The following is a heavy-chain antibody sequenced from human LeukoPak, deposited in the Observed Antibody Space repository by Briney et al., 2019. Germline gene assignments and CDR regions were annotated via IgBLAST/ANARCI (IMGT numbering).Heavy chain of an antibody. D-gene: IGHD4-11*01. J-gene: IGHJ4*02. CDR2: INPNSGGT. CDR1: GYTFTCYY. V-gene: IGHV1-2*02. Sequence: ASVKVSCTASGYTFTCYYMHWVRQAPGQGLEWMGWINPNSGGTNYAQKFQGRVTMTRDTSISTAYMELSRLRSDDTAVYYCARDPRDYSNYGDYWGQGTLVTVSS. CDR3: ARDPRDYSNYGDY.